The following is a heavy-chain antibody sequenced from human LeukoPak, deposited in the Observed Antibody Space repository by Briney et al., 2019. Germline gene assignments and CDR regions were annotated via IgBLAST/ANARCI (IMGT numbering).Heavy chain of an antibody. CDR3: ARTFGNNYGDY. CDR2: INVDGSTT. V-gene: IGHV3-74*01. Sequence: GGSLRLSCAASGFTFSTYWMHWVRQAPGKGLVWVSRINVDGSTTTYADSVKGRFTISRDNAKNTLYLQMHSLRGADTAVYYCARTFGNNYGDYWGHGTLVTVSS. CDR1: GFTFSTYW. D-gene: IGHD5-18*01. J-gene: IGHJ4*01.